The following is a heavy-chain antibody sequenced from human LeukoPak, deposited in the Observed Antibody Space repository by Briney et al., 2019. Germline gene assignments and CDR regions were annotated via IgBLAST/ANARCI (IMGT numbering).Heavy chain of an antibody. D-gene: IGHD3-22*01. CDR1: GFAFSNAW. V-gene: IGHV3-15*07. Sequence: PGGSLRLSCATSGFAFSNAWMNWVRQAPGKGLEWVGRIRSNSDGGTIDYAAPVKGRFTLSRDDSKTTLYLQMNSLQTEDTAVYYCATDFYDSTWGQGTLVTVSS. CDR3: ATDFYDST. J-gene: IGHJ5*02. CDR2: IRSNSDGGTI.